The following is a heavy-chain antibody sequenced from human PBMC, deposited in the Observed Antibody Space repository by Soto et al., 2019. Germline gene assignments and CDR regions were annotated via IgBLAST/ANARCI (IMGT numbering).Heavy chain of an antibody. CDR2: IIPIFGTT. CDR1: GGTFSSYT. CDR3: ARYASSGNNSVWYTFDP. D-gene: IGHD6-19*01. Sequence: SVEVSCKASGGTFSSYTINWVRQAPGQGLEWMGGIIPIFGTTNYAKKFQGRVTITADESTSTAYMELSSLRSEDTAVYYCARYASSGNNSVWYTFDPWGQGTLVTVSS. V-gene: IGHV1-69*13. J-gene: IGHJ5*02.